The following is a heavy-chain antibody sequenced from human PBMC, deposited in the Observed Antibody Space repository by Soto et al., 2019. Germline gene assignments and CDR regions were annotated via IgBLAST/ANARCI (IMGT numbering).Heavy chain of an antibody. D-gene: IGHD6-19*01. V-gene: IGHV5-51*01. CDR3: ARRRSSGWYGSYYYGMDV. J-gene: IGHJ6*02. Sequence: GESLKISCXGSGYSFTSYWIGWVRQMPGKGLEWMGIIYPGDSDTRYSPSFQGQVTISADKSISTAYLQWSSLKASDTAMYYCARRRSSGWYGSYYYGMDVWGQGTTVTVSS. CDR2: IYPGDSDT. CDR1: GYSFTSYW.